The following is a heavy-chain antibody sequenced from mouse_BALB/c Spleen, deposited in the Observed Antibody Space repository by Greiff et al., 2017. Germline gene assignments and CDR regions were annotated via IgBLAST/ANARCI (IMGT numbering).Heavy chain of an antibody. CDR3: TRFYYYGSRDAMDY. D-gene: IGHD1-1*01. Sequence: VQLQQSGAELVKPGASVKLSCKASGYTFTSYYMYWVKQRPGQGLEWIGEINPSNGGTNFNEKFKSKATLTVDKSSSTAYMQLSSLTSEDSAVYYCTRFYYYGSRDAMDYWGQGTSVTVSS. V-gene: IGHV1S81*02. J-gene: IGHJ4*01. CDR2: INPSNGGT. CDR1: GYTFTSYY.